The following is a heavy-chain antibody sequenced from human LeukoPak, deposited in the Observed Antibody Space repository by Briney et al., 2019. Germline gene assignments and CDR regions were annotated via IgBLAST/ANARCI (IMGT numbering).Heavy chain of an antibody. CDR3: ASRYSSSWYP. CDR2: INHSGST. V-gene: IGHV4-34*01. D-gene: IGHD6-13*01. CDR1: GGSFSGYY. Sequence: PSETLSLTCAVYGGSFSGYYWSWIRQPPGKGLEWIGEINHSGSTNYNPSLKSRVTISVDTSKNQFSLKLSSVTAADTAVYYCASRYSSSWYPRGQGTLVTVSS. J-gene: IGHJ5*02.